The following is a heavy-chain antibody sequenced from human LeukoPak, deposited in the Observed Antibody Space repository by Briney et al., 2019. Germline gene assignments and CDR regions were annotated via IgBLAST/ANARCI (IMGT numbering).Heavy chain of an antibody. CDR2: ISWNSGSI. J-gene: IGHJ6*03. D-gene: IGHD4-17*01. V-gene: IGHV3-9*01. Sequence: PGRSLRLSCAASGFTFDDYAMHWVRQAPGKGLEWVSGISWNSGSIGYADSVKGRFTISRDNAKNSLYLQMNSLRAEDTALYYCARGPDTVTTPDMDVWGKGTTVTVSS. CDR3: ARGPDTVTTPDMDV. CDR1: GFTFDDYA.